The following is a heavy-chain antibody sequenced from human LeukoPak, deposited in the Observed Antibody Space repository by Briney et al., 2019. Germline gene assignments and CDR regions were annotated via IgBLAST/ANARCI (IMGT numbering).Heavy chain of an antibody. V-gene: IGHV3-11*04. CDR2: ISSSGSTI. CDR3: AVSSSSDAFDI. Sequence: GGSLRLSCAASGFTFSDYYMSWIRQAPGKGLEGVSYISSSGSTIYYADSVKGRFTISRDNAKNSLYLQMNSLRAEDTAVYYCAVSSSSDAFDIWGQGTMVTVSS. D-gene: IGHD6-6*01. J-gene: IGHJ3*02. CDR1: GFTFSDYY.